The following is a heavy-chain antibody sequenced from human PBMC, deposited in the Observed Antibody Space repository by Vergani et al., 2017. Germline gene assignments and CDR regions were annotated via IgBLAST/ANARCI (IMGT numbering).Heavy chain of an antibody. CDR2: IYYSGST. V-gene: IGHV4-39*02. CDR1: GGSISSSSYY. J-gene: IGHJ3*02. Sequence: QLQLQESGPGLVKPSETLSLTCTVSGGSISSSSYYWGWIRQPPGKGLEWIGSIYYSGSTYYNPSLKSRVTISVDTSKNQFSLKLSSVTAADTAVYYCARETRNRGEAVAGTRDAFDIWGQGTIVTVSS. D-gene: IGHD6-19*01. CDR3: ARETRNRGEAVAGTRDAFDI.